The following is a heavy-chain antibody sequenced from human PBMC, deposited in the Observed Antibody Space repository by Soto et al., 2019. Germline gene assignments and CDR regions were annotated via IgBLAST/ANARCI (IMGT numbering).Heavy chain of an antibody. CDR3: ARWGVGYCSGGSCYNWFDS. J-gene: IGHJ5*01. CDR2: IYPGDSDT. CDR1: GYSFTSYW. Sequence: GESLKISCNGSGYSFTSYWIGWVRQMPGKGLEWMGIIYPGDSDTRYSPSFQGQVTISADKSISTAYLQWSSLKASDTAMYYCARWGVGYCSGGSCYNWFDSWGQGTRVTVSS. D-gene: IGHD2-15*01. V-gene: IGHV5-51*01.